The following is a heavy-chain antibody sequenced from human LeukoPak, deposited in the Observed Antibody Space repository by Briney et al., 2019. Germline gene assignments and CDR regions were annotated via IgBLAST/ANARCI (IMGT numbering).Heavy chain of an antibody. V-gene: IGHV1-69*04. D-gene: IGHD6-13*01. Sequence: SVKVSCKASGGTFSSYAISWVRQAPGQGLEWTGRIIPILGIANYAQKFQGRVTITADKSTSTAYMELSSLRSEDTAVYYCARVGLYSSFDYWGQGTLVTVSS. CDR1: GGTFSSYA. J-gene: IGHJ4*02. CDR2: IIPILGIA. CDR3: ARVGLYSSFDY.